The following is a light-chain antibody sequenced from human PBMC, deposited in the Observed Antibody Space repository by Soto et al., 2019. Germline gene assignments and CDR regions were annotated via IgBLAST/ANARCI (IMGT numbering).Light chain of an antibody. V-gene: IGKV1-5*03. CDR1: QSINSW. CDR2: KAS. Sequence: DIHMTQSPSTLSALVGDRVTITCRASQSINSWLAWYQQKPGKAPKLLIQKASSLESGVPSRFSGSGSGTEFTLYFNKFQLEDFETYYWQQYKYNHPFGQ. J-gene: IGKJ2*01. CDR3: QQYKYNHP.